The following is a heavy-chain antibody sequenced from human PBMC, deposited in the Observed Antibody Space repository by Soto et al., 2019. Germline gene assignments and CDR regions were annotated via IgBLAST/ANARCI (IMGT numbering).Heavy chain of an antibody. V-gene: IGHV3-72*01. CDR1: GFTFSDHY. J-gene: IGHJ6*02. Sequence: GGSLRLSCAASGFTFSDHYMDWVRQAPGKGLEWVGRSRNKANSYTTEYAASVKGRFTISRDDSKNSLYLQMNSLKTEDTAVYYCARGGYCSSTSCYTDYYGMDVWGQGTTVTVSS. CDR3: ARGGYCSSTSCYTDYYGMDV. D-gene: IGHD2-2*02. CDR2: SRNKANSYTT.